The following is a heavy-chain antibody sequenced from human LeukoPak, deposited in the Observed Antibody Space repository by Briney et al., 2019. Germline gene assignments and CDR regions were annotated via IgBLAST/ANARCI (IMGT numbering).Heavy chain of an antibody. D-gene: IGHD6-19*01. Sequence: GRSLRLSCAASGFTFSSYGMHWVRQAPGKGLEWVAVISYDGSNKYYADSVKGRFTISRDNSKNTLYLQMNSLRAEDTAVYHCAKDQVEWLVRGYFDYWGQGTLVTVSS. CDR1: GFTFSSYG. CDR2: ISYDGSNK. J-gene: IGHJ4*02. CDR3: AKDQVEWLVRGYFDY. V-gene: IGHV3-30*18.